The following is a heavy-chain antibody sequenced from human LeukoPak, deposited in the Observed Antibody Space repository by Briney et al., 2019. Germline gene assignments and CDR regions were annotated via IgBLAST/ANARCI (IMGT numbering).Heavy chain of an antibody. J-gene: IGHJ5*02. Sequence: GSLRLSCAASGFSPSMFWMTWVRQPPGKGLEWIGEINHSGSTNYNPSLKSRVTISVDTSKNQFSLKLSSVTAADTAVYYCASHTKYGDYLRWFDPWGQGTLVTVSS. CDR1: GFSPSMFW. CDR3: ASHTKYGDYLRWFDP. D-gene: IGHD4-17*01. CDR2: INHSGST. V-gene: IGHV4-34*01.